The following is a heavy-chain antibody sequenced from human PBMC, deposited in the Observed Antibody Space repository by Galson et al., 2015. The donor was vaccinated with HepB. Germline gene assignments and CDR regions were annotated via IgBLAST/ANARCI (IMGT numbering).Heavy chain of an antibody. CDR1: GFTFSTYR. CDR2: INSDGIST. Sequence: SLRLSCAASGFTFSTYRMHWVRQGPGKGLVWVSRINSDGISTSYADSVKGRFAISRDNAKNTLYLQMNSLRAEDTAVYYCARVAGDSRGYYYFVPEFYFDYWGQGTLVTVSS. V-gene: IGHV3-74*01. CDR3: ARVAGDSRGYYYFVPEFYFDY. J-gene: IGHJ4*02. D-gene: IGHD3-22*01.